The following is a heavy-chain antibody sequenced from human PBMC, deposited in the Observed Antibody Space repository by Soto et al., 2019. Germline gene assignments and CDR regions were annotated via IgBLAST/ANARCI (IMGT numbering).Heavy chain of an antibody. CDR1: GFTFTSSA. D-gene: IGHD6-6*01. CDR3: AAGLYSSSSPYYYGMDV. V-gene: IGHV1-58*01. J-gene: IGHJ6*02. CDR2: IVVGSGNT. Sequence: SVKVSCKASGFTFTSSAVQWVRQARGQRLEWIGWIVVGSGNTNYAQKFQERVTITRDMSTSAAYMELSSLRSEDTAVYYCAAGLYSSSSPYYYGMDVWGQGTTVTVSS.